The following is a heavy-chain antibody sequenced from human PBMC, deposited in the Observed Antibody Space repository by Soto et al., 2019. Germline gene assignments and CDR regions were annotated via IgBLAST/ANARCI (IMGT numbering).Heavy chain of an antibody. CDR1: GFTFSTYA. Sequence: GGSLRLSCAASGFTFSTYAMSWVRQAPGKGLEWVSGIGASGAGTYYAESVKGRFAISRDNSKNTLHLQMNRLRAEDPAVYYCALRKTGSFFDYWGQGTLVTVSS. V-gene: IGHV3-23*01. CDR2: IGASGAGT. D-gene: IGHD3-10*01. J-gene: IGHJ4*02. CDR3: ALRKTGSFFDY.